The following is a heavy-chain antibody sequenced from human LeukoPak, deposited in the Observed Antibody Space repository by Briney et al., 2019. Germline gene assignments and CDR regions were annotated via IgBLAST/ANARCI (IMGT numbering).Heavy chain of an antibody. V-gene: IGHV4-59*01. J-gene: IGHJ4*02. D-gene: IGHD3-22*01. Sequence: SETLSLTCTVSGASISTYSWSWIRQPPGKGLEWIGYIYYRGSTNYNPSLKSRVTISVDTSKNQFSLKLSSVTAADTAVYYCARVGSYYYDSSGYLNYYFDYWGQGTLVTVSS. CDR3: ARVGSYYYDSSGYLNYYFDY. CDR2: IYYRGST. CDR1: GASISTYS.